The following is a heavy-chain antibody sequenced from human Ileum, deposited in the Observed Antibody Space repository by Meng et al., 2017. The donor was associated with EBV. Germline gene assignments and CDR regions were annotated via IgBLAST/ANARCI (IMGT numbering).Heavy chain of an antibody. CDR3: ASHALWQQTFDY. J-gene: IGHJ4*02. D-gene: IGHD2-21*01. V-gene: IGHV1-3*01. Sequence: QCRLGQAGAEVEEAGASVKVSCKASGYTFTSYAWHWVRQAPGQRLEWMGWINLGNGNTKYSQKFQGRVTITRDTSASKAYMELRILRPEATAVYYCASHALWQQTFDYWGQGTLVTVSS. CDR1: GYTFTSYA. CDR2: INLGNGNT.